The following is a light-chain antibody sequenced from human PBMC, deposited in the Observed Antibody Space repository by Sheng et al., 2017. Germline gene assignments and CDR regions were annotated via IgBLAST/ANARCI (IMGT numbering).Light chain of an antibody. J-gene: IGLJ2*01. CDR1: NIRSYS. CDR2: DDD. CDR3: QVWDTRADHPV. V-gene: IGLV3-21*02. Sequence: SYVLTQPPSVSVAPGQTARITCGGDNIRSYSVHWYQQKPGQAPVLVVYDDDDRPSGIPERFSGSNSGNPATLTISRVEAGDEADYHCQVWDTRADHPVFGGGTKLTVL.